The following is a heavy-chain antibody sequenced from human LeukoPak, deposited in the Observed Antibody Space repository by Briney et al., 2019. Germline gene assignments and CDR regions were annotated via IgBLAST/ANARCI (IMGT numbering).Heavy chain of an antibody. Sequence: PGGSLRPSCAASGFTFSSYAMSWVRQAPGKGLEWVSAISGSGGSTYYADSVKGRFTISRDNSKNTLYLQMNSLRAEDTAVYYCAKVKMGYDFWSGSLDYWGQGTLVTVSS. CDR3: AKVKMGYDFWSGSLDY. CDR2: ISGSGGST. J-gene: IGHJ4*02. V-gene: IGHV3-23*01. CDR1: GFTFSSYA. D-gene: IGHD3-3*01.